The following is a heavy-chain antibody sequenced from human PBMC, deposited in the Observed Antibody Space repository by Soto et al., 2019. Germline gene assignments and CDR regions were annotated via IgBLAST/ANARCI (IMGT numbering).Heavy chain of an antibody. V-gene: IGHV1-18*01. D-gene: IGHD1-1*01. J-gene: IGHJ3*02. CDR2: ISAYNGNT. CDR3: ARIRHSPDAFDI. Sequence: ASVKVSCKASGYTFTSYGISWVRQAPGQGLEWMGWISAYNGNTNYAQKLQGRVTMTTDTSTSTAYMELRSLRTDDTAVYYCARIRHSPDAFDIWGQGTMVTVSS. CDR1: GYTFTSYG.